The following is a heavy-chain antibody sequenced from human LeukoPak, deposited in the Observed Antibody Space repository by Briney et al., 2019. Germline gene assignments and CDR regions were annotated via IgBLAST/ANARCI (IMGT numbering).Heavy chain of an antibody. J-gene: IGHJ4*02. CDR2: VYYSGTT. CDR1: RGSITNTIYY. D-gene: IGHD2/OR15-2a*01. CDR3: ARGGFYGHPFDY. Sequence: SETLSLTCTVSRGSITNTIYYWGWIRQSPEKGLEWIGSVYYSGTTDYNPSLSSRVTISMDTTKNLFSLRLTSMTAADTAVYYCARGGFYGHPFDYWGQGAQVIVSS. V-gene: IGHV4-39*07.